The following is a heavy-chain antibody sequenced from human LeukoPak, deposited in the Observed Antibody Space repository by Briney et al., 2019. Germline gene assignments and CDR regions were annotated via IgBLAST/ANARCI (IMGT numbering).Heavy chain of an antibody. V-gene: IGHV3-30*04. CDR3: ASLLPYGSGSWYGMDV. CDR1: GFTFSSYA. D-gene: IGHD3-10*01. CDR2: ISYDGRNK. Sequence: GGSLRLSCSASGFTFSSYAMHWVRQAPGKGLEWVAVISYDGRNKYYADSVKGRFTISRDNSKNTLYLQMNSLRAEDTAVYYCASLLPYGSGSWYGMDVWGQGTTVTVSS. J-gene: IGHJ6*02.